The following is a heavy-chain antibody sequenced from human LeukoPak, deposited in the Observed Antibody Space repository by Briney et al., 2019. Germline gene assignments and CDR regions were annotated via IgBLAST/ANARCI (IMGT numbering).Heavy chain of an antibody. D-gene: IGHD5-18*01. CDR2: ISPNTGGT. CDR3: ARDPGYSSPRGDY. Sequence: ASVKVSCKASGYTFSGYYMHWVRQVPGQGLEWMGWISPNTGGTNSAQKFQGRVTMTRDTSISTAYMELSRLRSDDTAVYYCARDPGYSSPRGDYWGQGTLVTVSS. CDR1: GYTFSGYY. J-gene: IGHJ4*02. V-gene: IGHV1-2*02.